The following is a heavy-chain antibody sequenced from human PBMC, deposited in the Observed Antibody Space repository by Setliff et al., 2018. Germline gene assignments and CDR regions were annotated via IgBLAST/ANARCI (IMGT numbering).Heavy chain of an antibody. CDR1: GFTFGDYA. CDR2: IRSKAYGGTT. V-gene: IGHV3-49*04. J-gene: IGHJ6*03. D-gene: IGHD2-2*02. Sequence: LRLSCTASGFTFGDYAMSWVRQAPGKGLEWVGFIRSKAYGGTTEYAASVKGRFTISRDDSKSIAYLQMNSLKTEDTAVYYCTRSPYQLLYFYYYYYMDVWGKGTTVTVS. CDR3: TRSPYQLLYFYYYYYMDV.